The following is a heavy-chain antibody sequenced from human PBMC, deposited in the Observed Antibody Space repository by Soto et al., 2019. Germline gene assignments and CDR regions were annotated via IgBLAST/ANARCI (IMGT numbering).Heavy chain of an antibody. CDR1: EFTFSNYA. CDR2: ISYCGGTT. V-gene: IGHV3-23*01. Sequence: GESLKISFVASEFTFSNYAISWVRQAPGKRLEGVSAISYCGGTTYYADSVKGRFTISRDNSKNTLYLQTNILRAEDMDVYYCAKNPGYYYDSTGYHFDYWGQGTLVTVSS. CDR3: AKNPGYYYDSTGYHFDY. J-gene: IGHJ4*02. D-gene: IGHD3-22*01.